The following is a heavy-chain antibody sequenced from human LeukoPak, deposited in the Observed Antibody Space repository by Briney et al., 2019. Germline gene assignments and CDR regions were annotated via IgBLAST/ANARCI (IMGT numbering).Heavy chain of an antibody. CDR3: AKGKSYSSGWDDAFDI. J-gene: IGHJ3*02. D-gene: IGHD6-19*01. Sequence: GGSLRLSCAASGFTFSDYYMSWIRQAPGKGLEWVSYISSSGSTIYYADSVKGRFTISRDNAKNSLYLQMNSLRAEDTAVYYCAKGKSYSSGWDDAFDIWGQGTMVTVSS. CDR2: ISSSGSTI. CDR1: GFTFSDYY. V-gene: IGHV3-11*01.